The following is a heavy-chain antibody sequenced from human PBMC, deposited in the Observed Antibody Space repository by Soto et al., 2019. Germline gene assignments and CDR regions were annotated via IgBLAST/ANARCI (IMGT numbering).Heavy chain of an antibody. V-gene: IGHV4-30-2*01. CDR2: IYHSGST. CDR3: XXVPDR. D-gene: IGHD2-2*01. CDR1: XXXXXXXXXX. Sequence: QLQLQESGSGLVKPSQTLSLTCAVSXXXXXXXXXXXXWIRQPPGKGLEWIGYIYHSGSTYYNPXXXXXXXXXXXXXXXXXXXXXXXXXXXXXXXXXXXXVPDRWGQGTLVTVSS. J-gene: IGHJ5*02.